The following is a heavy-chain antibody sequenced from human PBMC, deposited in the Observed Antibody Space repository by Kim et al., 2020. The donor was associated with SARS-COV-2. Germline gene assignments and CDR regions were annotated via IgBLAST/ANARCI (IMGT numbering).Heavy chain of an antibody. Sequence: GGSLRLSCVASGFAFDTYAMSWVRQAPGKGLEWVSVISGGGVNKFYADSVRGRFTISRDNSKNTLYLQVNSLRDEDTALYYCAKVVIMDAYNYYYYGMDVWGQGTTVPVSS. CDR1: GFAFDTYA. J-gene: IGHJ6*02. CDR2: ISGGGVNK. D-gene: IGHD3-3*01. V-gene: IGHV3-23*01. CDR3: AKVVIMDAYNYYYYGMDV.